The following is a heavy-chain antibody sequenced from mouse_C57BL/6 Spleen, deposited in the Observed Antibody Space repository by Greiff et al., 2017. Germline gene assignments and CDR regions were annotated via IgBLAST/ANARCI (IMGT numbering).Heavy chain of an antibody. D-gene: IGHD2-3*01. CDR2: IRSKSNNYAT. CDR3: VRNGWLLREGYFDV. CDR1: GFSFNTYA. J-gene: IGHJ1*03. V-gene: IGHV10-1*01. Sequence: EVQLQESGGGLVQPKGSLKLSCAASGFSFNTYAMNWVRQAPGKGLEWVARIRSKSNNYATYYADSVKDRFTISRDDSESMLYLQMNNLKTEDTAMYYCVRNGWLLREGYFDVWGTGTTVTVSS.